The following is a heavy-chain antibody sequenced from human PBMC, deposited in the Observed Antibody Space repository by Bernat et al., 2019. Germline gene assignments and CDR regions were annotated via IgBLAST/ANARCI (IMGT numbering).Heavy chain of an antibody. D-gene: IGHD2-21*02. CDR2: IRRKDNSNQT. V-gene: IGHV3-73*02. Sequence: EVQLVESGGGLVQPGGSLKLSCAASGFTFSGSAMHWVRQASGKGLEWVGRIRRKDNSNQTAYAGSVKGRFTIYRDDSKNTAYLQMNSLKTEDTAVYYCTGSVVVTAERYSGAFDIWGQGTMVTVSS. CDR1: GFTFSGSA. J-gene: IGHJ3*02. CDR3: TGSVVVTAERYSGAFDI.